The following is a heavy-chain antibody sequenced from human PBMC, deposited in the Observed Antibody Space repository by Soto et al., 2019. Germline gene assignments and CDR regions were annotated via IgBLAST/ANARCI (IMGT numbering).Heavy chain of an antibody. CDR2: IYPGDSDT. CDR1: GYTFTNYW. J-gene: IGHJ6*02. CDR3: APSIVYYGMDV. V-gene: IGHV5-51*01. Sequence: GESLKISCKGSGYTFTNYWIGWVRQMPGKGPEWMGIIYPGDSDTKYNPSFQGQVTISADKSITTTYLQWSSLKASDTAIYYCAPSIVYYGMDVWGQGTTVTVSS. D-gene: IGHD3-16*02.